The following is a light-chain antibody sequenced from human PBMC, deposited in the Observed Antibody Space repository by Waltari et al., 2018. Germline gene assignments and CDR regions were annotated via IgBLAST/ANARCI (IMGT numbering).Light chain of an antibody. J-gene: IGKJ4*01. CDR2: GAS. CDR3: QQYDTSPLT. V-gene: IGKV3-20*01. CDR1: QTVRTTY. Sequence: EIVLTQSPGTLSLSPGERATLSCRASQTVRTTYLAWYQQKPGQAPTLLISGASSRATGIPDRFSGSGSGTDFSLTISSLEPEDFAVYYCQQYDTSPLTFGGGTKVEIK.